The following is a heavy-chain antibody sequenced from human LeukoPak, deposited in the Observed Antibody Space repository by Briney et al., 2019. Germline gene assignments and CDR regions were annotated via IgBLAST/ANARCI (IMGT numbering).Heavy chain of an antibody. CDR3: ARERRDGGFGELLSLPFDY. V-gene: IGHV3-21*01. CDR2: ISSSSSYI. J-gene: IGHJ4*02. CDR1: GFTFSSYS. Sequence: GGSLRLSCAASGFTFSSYSMNWVRQAPGKGLEWVSSISSSSSYIYYADSVKGQFTISRDNAKTSLYLQMNSLRAEDTAVYYCARERRDGGFGELLSLPFDYWGQGTLVTVSS. D-gene: IGHD3-10*01.